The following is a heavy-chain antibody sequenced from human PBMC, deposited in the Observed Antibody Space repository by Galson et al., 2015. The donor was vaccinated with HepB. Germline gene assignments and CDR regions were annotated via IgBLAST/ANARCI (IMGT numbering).Heavy chain of an antibody. CDR3: ARSHRPARDGYTNWYFDL. CDR1: GYTFTSYA. Sequence: SVKVSCKASGYTFTSYAMNWVRQAPGQGLEWMGWINTNTGNPTYAQGFTGRFVFSLDTSVSTAYLQISSLKAEDTAVYYCARSHRPARDGYTNWYFDLWGRGTLVTVSS. D-gene: IGHD5-24*01. CDR2: INTNTGNP. J-gene: IGHJ2*01. V-gene: IGHV7-4-1*02.